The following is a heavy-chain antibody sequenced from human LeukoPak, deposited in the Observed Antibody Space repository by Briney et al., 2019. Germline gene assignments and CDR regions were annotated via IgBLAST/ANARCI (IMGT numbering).Heavy chain of an antibody. J-gene: IGHJ3*02. CDR1: GGSFSGYY. D-gene: IGHD3-9*01. V-gene: IGHV4-34*01. CDR2: INHSGST. CDR3: ARYLRRLVIIGDAFDI. Sequence: SETLSLTCAVYGGSFSGYYWSWIRQPPGKGLEWIGEINHSGSTNYNPSLKSRVTISVDTSKNQFSLKLSSVTAADTAVYYCARYLRRLVIIGDAFDIWGQGTMVTVSS.